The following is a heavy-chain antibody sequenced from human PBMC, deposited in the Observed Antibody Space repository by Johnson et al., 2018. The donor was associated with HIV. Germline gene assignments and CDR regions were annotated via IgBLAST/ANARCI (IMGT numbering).Heavy chain of an antibody. Sequence: QVQLVESGGGVVQPGRSLRPSCVASGFTFSRYAVHWVRQAPGKGLEWVAVISHNGFNEYFADSVKGRFTISRDNSKNTLFLQMNSLRPEETAVYYCASATYDSSGYDAFDIWGQGTMVTVSS. CDR1: GFTFSRYA. V-gene: IGHV3-30-3*01. CDR3: ASATYDSSGYDAFDI. J-gene: IGHJ3*02. D-gene: IGHD3-22*01. CDR2: ISHNGFNE.